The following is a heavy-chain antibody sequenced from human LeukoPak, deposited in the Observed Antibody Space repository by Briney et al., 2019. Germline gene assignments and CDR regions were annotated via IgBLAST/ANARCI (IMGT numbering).Heavy chain of an antibody. CDR2: IYPGDSDT. Sequence: GESLKISCKGSGYSFTSYWIGWVRQMPGKGREWMGIIYPGDSDTRYSPSFQGQVTISADKSISTAYLQWSSLQASDTAMYYCARRLCSSSCYMDYWGQGTLVTVSS. D-gene: IGHD2-2*02. CDR3: ARRLCSSSCYMDY. V-gene: IGHV5-51*01. CDR1: GYSFTSYW. J-gene: IGHJ4*02.